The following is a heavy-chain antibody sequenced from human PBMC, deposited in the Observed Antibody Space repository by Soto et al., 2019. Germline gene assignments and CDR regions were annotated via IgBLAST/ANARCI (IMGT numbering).Heavy chain of an antibody. D-gene: IGHD1-20*01. CDR2: IYYSGST. CDR1: GGSISSGGYY. CDR3: ARVTHYYYYGMDV. Sequence: ASETLSLTCTVSGGSISSGGYYWSWIRQHPGKGLEWIGYIYYSGSTYYNPSLKSRVTISVDTSKNQFSLKLSSVTAADTAVYYCARVTHYYYYGMDVWGQGTTVTVSS. V-gene: IGHV4-31*03. J-gene: IGHJ6*02.